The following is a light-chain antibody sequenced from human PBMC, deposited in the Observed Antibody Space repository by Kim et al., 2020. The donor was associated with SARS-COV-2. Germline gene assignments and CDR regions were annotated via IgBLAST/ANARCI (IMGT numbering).Light chain of an antibody. CDR3: QQYNTWPPLT. CDR2: DAS. V-gene: IGKV3-15*01. Sequence: PGEKASLSCRASQSVSSNLAWYQQMPGQAPRLLIYDASTRATGIPARFSGSGSGTEFTLTISSLQSEDYAVYYCQQYNTWPPLTFGGGTKVEIK. J-gene: IGKJ4*01. CDR1: QSVSSN.